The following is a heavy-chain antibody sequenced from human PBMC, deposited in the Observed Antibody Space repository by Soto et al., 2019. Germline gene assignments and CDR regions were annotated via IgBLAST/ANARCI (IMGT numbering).Heavy chain of an antibody. CDR3: AKDIAAADPYYFAY. D-gene: IGHD6-13*01. CDR2: ISWNSGSI. J-gene: IGHJ4*02. CDR1: GFTYVDYP. Sequence: PEGWLRHSCRASGFTYVDYPVDWVRQAPGKGLEWVSGISWNSGSIGYADSVKGRFTISRDNAKNSLYLQMNSLRAEVTALYYCAKDIAAADPYYFAYWGQG. V-gene: IGHV3-9*01.